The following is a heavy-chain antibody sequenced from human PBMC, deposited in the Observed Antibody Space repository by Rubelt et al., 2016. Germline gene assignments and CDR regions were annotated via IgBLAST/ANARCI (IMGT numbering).Heavy chain of an antibody. D-gene: IGHD6-13*01. CDR3: ARVADSSSSEAFDI. Sequence: QVQLQESGPGLVKPSETLSLTCTVSGGSISSYYWSWIRQPPGKGLEWIGYIYYSGSTNYNPSLKSRVTISVDTSKNQFSLKLSSVTAADTAVYYCARVADSSSSEAFDIWGQGTRVTVSS. J-gene: IGHJ3*02. CDR1: GGSISSYY. V-gene: IGHV4-59*01. CDR2: IYYSGST.